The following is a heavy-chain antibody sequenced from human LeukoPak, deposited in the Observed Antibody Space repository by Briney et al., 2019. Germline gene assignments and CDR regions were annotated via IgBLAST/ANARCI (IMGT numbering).Heavy chain of an antibody. CDR3: AREEGRMIQH. Sequence: SETLSLTCTVSGGSISSGGYYWSWIRQHPGKGLEWIGYIYYSGSTYYNPSLKSRVTISVDTSKNQFSLKLSSVTAADTAVYYCAREEGRMIQHWGQGTLVTVSS. V-gene: IGHV4-31*03. J-gene: IGHJ1*01. CDR2: IYYSGST. D-gene: IGHD3-22*01. CDR1: GGSISSGGYY.